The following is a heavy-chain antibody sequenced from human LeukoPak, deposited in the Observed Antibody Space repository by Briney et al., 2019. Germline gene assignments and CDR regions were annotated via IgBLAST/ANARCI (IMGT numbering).Heavy chain of an antibody. D-gene: IGHD3-10*01. CDR2: ISRDGGNT. V-gene: IGHV3-43*02. CDR3: TKDFSGSYEN. CDR1: GFTFDDYA. Sequence: PGGSLRLSCATSGFTFDDYAFHWVRQVPGKGLECVSLISRDGGNTSYGDSVKGRFTISRDNSKNSLYMQMNSLKTEDSALYYCTKDFSGSYENWGQGTLVTVSS. J-gene: IGHJ4*02.